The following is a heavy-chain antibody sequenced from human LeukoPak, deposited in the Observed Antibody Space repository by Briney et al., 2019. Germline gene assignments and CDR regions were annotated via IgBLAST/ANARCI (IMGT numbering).Heavy chain of an antibody. D-gene: IGHD3-10*01. Sequence: ASVKVSCKASGYTFTSYHMHWVRQAPGQGLEWMGIINPSGGSTSYAQKFQGRVTMTRDTSTSTVYMELSSLRSEDTAVYYCARDQGREYGSGSYYNAVYYWGQGTLVTVSS. V-gene: IGHV1-46*03. J-gene: IGHJ4*02. CDR1: GYTFTSYH. CDR3: ARDQGREYGSGSYYNAVYY. CDR2: INPSGGST.